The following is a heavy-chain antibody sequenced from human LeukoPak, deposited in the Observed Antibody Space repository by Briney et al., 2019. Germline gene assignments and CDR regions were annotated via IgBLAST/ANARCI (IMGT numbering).Heavy chain of an antibody. Sequence: PGGSLRLSCAASGFTFSSYGMHWVRQAPGKGLEWVAVISYDGSNKYYADSVKGRFTISRDNSKNTLYLQMNSLRAEDTAVYYCAKDGVRTGWNEVLSPDYWGQGTLVTVSS. D-gene: IGHD1-1*01. J-gene: IGHJ4*02. CDR1: GFTFSSYG. CDR2: ISYDGSNK. V-gene: IGHV3-30*18. CDR3: AKDGVRTGWNEVLSPDY.